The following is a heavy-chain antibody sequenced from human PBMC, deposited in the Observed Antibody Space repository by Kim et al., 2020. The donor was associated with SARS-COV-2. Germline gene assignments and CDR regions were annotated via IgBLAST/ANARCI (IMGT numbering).Heavy chain of an antibody. Sequence: SETLSLTCTVSGDSISSSTYYWTWIRQPPGKGLEWIGAIYYTGNTFYSPSLKSRVTTSLDTSKNQLSLKLSAVTAADTAVYYCASEYRRAHFDHWGQGIL. J-gene: IGHJ4*02. D-gene: IGHD3-16*02. CDR2: IYYTGNT. CDR1: GDSISSSTYY. V-gene: IGHV4-39*07. CDR3: ASEYRRAHFDH.